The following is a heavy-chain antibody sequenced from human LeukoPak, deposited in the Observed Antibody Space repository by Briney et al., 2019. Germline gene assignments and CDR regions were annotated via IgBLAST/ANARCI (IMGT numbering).Heavy chain of an antibody. CDR2: INHSGST. D-gene: IGHD1-1*01. CDR3: ARVNINNWHSCDY. Sequence: SETLSLTCAVYGESFSGYYWSWIRQPPGKGLEWIGEINHSGSTNYNPSLKSRVTISVDTSKNQFSLKLSSVTAADTAVYYCARVNINNWHSCDYWGQGTLVTVSS. CDR1: GESFSGYY. V-gene: IGHV4-34*01. J-gene: IGHJ4*02.